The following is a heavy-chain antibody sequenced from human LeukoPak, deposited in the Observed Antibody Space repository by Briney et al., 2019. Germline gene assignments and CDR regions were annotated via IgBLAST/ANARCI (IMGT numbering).Heavy chain of an antibody. V-gene: IGHV3-64*01. CDR3: ARGKDYGDLRGVFDY. Sequence: GGSLRLSCAASGFTFSSYAMHWVRQAPGKGLEYASAISSNGGSTYYANSVKGRFTISRDNSKNTLYLQMGSLRAEDMAVYYCARGKDYGDLRGVFDYWGQGTLVTVSS. D-gene: IGHD4-17*01. CDR2: ISSNGGST. J-gene: IGHJ4*02. CDR1: GFTFSSYA.